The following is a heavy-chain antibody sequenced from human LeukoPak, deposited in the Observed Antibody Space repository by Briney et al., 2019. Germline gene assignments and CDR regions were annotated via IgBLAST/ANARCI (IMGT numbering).Heavy chain of an antibody. CDR3: TRDRGGMGV. J-gene: IGHJ6*02. D-gene: IGHD3-10*01. Sequence: SQTLSLTCAISGATVFSTTAAWNWIRQSPSRGLEWLGRTYYRFEWYNDYGSSVQSRITISPDTSKNQFSLQLTSVIPEDTAVYYCTRDRGGMGVWGQGTTVTVSS. CDR2: TYYRFEWYN. CDR1: GATVFSTTAA. V-gene: IGHV6-1*01.